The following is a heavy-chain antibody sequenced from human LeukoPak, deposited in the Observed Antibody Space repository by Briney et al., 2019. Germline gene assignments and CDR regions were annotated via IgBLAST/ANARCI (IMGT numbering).Heavy chain of an antibody. Sequence: MHGESLKISCKGSGYSFTTYWIGWVRQMPGKGLEWMGIIYPGDSETRYSPSFQGQVTISADKSISTAYLQWSSLKASDTAVYYCVRSRGYSYGYSYYFDYWGQGTLVTVSS. CDR3: VRSRGYSYGYSYYFDY. CDR2: IYPGDSET. V-gene: IGHV5-51*01. D-gene: IGHD5-18*01. J-gene: IGHJ4*02. CDR1: GYSFTTYW.